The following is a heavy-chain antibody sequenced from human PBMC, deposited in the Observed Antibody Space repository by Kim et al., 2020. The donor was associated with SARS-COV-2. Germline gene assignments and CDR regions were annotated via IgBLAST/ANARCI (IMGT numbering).Heavy chain of an antibody. CDR2: INTNTGNP. CDR1: GYTFTSYA. Sequence: ASVKVSCKASGYTFTSYAMNWVRQAPGQGLEWMGWINTNTGNPTYAQGFTGRFVFSLDTSVSTAYLQISSLKAEDTAVYYCARVAESANQKRYGDYHLMDVWGQGTTVTVSS. D-gene: IGHD4-17*01. V-gene: IGHV7-4-1*02. J-gene: IGHJ6*02. CDR3: ARVAESANQKRYGDYHLMDV.